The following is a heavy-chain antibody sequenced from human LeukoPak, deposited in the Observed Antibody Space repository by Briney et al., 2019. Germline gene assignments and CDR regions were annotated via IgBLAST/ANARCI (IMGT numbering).Heavy chain of an antibody. CDR3: AKEKAAADYYYYGMDV. CDR2: INWNSDNI. J-gene: IGHJ6*02. D-gene: IGHD6-13*01. CDR1: GFTFSSYD. Sequence: GGSLRLSCAASGFTFSSYDMSWVRQAPGKGLEWVSGINWNSDNIGYADSVKGRFTISRDNAKNSLYLQMNSLRAEDTALYYCAKEKAAADYYYYGMDVWGQGTTVTVSS. V-gene: IGHV3-9*01.